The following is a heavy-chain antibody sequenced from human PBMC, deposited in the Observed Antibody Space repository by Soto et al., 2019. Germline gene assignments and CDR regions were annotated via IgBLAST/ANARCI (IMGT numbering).Heavy chain of an antibody. J-gene: IGHJ4*02. CDR2: IYYSGST. CDR3: AGHKSSVAGHRIDY. D-gene: IGHD6-19*01. V-gene: IGHV4-39*01. CDR1: GGSISSSSYY. Sequence: SETLSLTCTVSGGSISSSSYYWGWIRQPPGKGLGWIGSIYYSGSTYYNPSLKSRVTISGDTSKNQFSLKLSSVTAADTAVYYCAGHKSSVAGHRIDYWGQGTLFTVSS.